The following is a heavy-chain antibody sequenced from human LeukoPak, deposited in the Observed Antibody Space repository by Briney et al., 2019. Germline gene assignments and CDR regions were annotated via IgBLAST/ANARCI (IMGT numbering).Heavy chain of an antibody. CDR1: GYTLTGYY. J-gene: IGHJ4*02. Sequence: ASVKVSCKASGYTLTGYYMHWVRQAPGQGLEWMGWINPNSGGTNYAQKFQGRVTMTRDTSISTAYMELSRLRSDDTAVYYCARDQDYGGTSDYWGQGTLVTVSS. V-gene: IGHV1-2*02. D-gene: IGHD4-23*01. CDR3: ARDQDYGGTSDY. CDR2: INPNSGGT.